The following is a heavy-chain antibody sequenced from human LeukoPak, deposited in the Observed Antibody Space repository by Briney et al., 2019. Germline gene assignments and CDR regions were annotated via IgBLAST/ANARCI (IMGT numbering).Heavy chain of an antibody. V-gene: IGHV3-30*03. CDR3: TREGGGLSHPIGTVTTVDY. D-gene: IGHD4-17*01. Sequence: HAGGSLRLSCAASGFTFSSYGMHWVRQAPGKGLEWVAVISYDGSNKYYADSVKGRFTISRDNAKNSLCLQMNSLRAEDTAVYYCTREGGGLSHPIGTVTTVDYWGQGTLVTVSS. CDR2: ISYDGSNK. J-gene: IGHJ4*02. CDR1: GFTFSSYG.